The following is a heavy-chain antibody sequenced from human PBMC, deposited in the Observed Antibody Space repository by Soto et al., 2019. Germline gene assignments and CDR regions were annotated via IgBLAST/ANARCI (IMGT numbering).Heavy chain of an antibody. CDR3: ARLSPLILAGTAYYHSMDV. J-gene: IGHJ6*02. V-gene: IGHV4-59*12. D-gene: IGHD6-13*01. Sequence: PSETLSLTCTVSDGSITRYYWSWIRLPPGKGLEWIGYIHYTGSTNYSPSLQSRLTMSLDTSKNQFSLNLRSVTAADTATFYCARLSPLILAGTAYYHSMDVWGQG. CDR2: IHYTGST. CDR1: DGSITRYY.